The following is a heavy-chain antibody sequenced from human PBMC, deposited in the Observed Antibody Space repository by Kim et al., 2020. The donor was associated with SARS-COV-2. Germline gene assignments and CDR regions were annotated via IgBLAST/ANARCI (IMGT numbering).Heavy chain of an antibody. J-gene: IGHJ5*02. CDR3: ARVGTVAGKDGWFDP. CDR1: GYTFTGYY. CDR2: INPNSGGT. D-gene: IGHD6-19*01. V-gene: IGHV1-2*04. Sequence: ASVKVSCKASGYTFTGYYMYWVRQAPGQGLEWMGWINPNSGGTNYAQKFQGWVTMTRDTSISTAYMELSRLRSDDTAVYYCARVGTVAGKDGWFDPWGQGTLVTVSS.